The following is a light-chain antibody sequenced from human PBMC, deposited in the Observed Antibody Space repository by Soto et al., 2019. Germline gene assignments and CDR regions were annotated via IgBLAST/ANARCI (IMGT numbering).Light chain of an antibody. CDR3: CSYADNYSYV. V-gene: IGLV2-11*01. Sequence: QAVLTQPASVSGSPGQAITISCTGTSNDVGGYNYVSWYQQHPGKAPKLMTYDVSKRPSGVPDRFSGSKSGNTASLTISGLQAEDEADYYCCSYADNYSYVFGTGTKV. CDR2: DVS. J-gene: IGLJ1*01. CDR1: SNDVGGYNY.